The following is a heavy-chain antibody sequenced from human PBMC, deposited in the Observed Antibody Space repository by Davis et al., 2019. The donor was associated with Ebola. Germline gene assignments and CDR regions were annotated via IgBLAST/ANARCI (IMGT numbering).Heavy chain of an antibody. J-gene: IGHJ6*03. CDR2: INPNSGGT. Sequence: ASVKVSCKASGYTFTGYYMHWVRQAPGQGLEWMGWINPNSGGTNYAQKFQGRVTMTRDTSISTAYMELSRLRSDDTAVYYCARDGGGYCSSTSCYGGLDYYMDVWGKGTTVTVSS. CDR3: ARDGGGYCSSTSCYGGLDYYMDV. V-gene: IGHV1-2*02. D-gene: IGHD2-2*01. CDR1: GYTFTGYY.